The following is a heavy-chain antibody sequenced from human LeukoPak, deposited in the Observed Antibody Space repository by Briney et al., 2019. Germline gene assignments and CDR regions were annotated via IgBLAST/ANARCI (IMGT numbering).Heavy chain of an antibody. D-gene: IGHD1-26*01. CDR3: ARVVGGSYNPTFDY. Sequence: PGGSLRLSCAASGFTFSSYWMSWVRQAPGKGLEWVANIKQDGSEKYYVDSVKGRFTISRDNAKNSLYLQMNSLRAEDTAVFYCARVVGGSYNPTFDYWGQGTLVTVSS. CDR1: GFTFSSYW. CDR2: IKQDGSEK. J-gene: IGHJ4*02. V-gene: IGHV3-7*01.